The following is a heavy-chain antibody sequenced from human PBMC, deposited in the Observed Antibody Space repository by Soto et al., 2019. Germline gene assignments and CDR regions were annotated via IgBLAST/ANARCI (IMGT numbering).Heavy chain of an antibody. Sequence: QITLKESGPTLVTPTQTLTLTCTFSGFSLSARGVGVGWIRQPPGKALEWLALIYWDDDKRYSPSVKSRVTIARDSSKAQVLFILTDMDPVDSATYYCVRNLGNSPPGYWGQGTLVTVSS. CDR1: GFSLSARGVG. J-gene: IGHJ4*02. CDR2: IYWDDDK. V-gene: IGHV2-5*02. CDR3: VRNLGNSPPGY. D-gene: IGHD1-1*01.